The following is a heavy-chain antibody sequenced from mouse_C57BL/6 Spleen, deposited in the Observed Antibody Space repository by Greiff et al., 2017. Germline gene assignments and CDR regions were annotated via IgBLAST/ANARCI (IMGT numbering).Heavy chain of an antibody. V-gene: IGHV5-9-1*02. CDR1: GFTFSSYA. CDR2: ISSGGDYI. CDR3: TRDGLRLSYYAMDY. J-gene: IGHJ4*01. Sequence: EVMLVESGEGLVKPGGSLKLSCAASGFTFSSYAMSWVRQTPEKRLEWVAYISSGGDYIYYADTVKGRFTISRDNARNTLYLQMSSLKSEDTAMYYCTRDGLRLSYYAMDYWGQGTSVTVSS. D-gene: IGHD1-1*01.